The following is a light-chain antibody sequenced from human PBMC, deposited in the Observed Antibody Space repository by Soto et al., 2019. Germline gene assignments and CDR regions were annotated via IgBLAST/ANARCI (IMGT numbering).Light chain of an antibody. J-gene: IGLJ2*01. Sequence: QSVLTQPPSASGTPGQRVTISCSGSSSNIGSNTEHWYQQLPGTAPKLLIYCNNQRPSGVPDRFFGSNSGTSASLPTSWRQSEEEAADYCAAWDDSRNGVVFGGGTKLTVL. CDR3: AAWDDSRNGVV. CDR1: SSNIGSNT. V-gene: IGLV1-44*01. CDR2: CNN.